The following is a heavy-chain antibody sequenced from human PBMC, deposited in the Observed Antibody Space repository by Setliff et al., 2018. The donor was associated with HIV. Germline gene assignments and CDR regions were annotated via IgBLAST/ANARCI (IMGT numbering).Heavy chain of an antibody. CDR1: GDSNSSSSYY. J-gene: IGHJ3*02. D-gene: IGHD6-13*01. Sequence: PSETLSLTCIVSGDSNSSSSYYWGWIRQPPGKGLEWIGYIYYSGSTNYNPSLKSRVTISVATSKNQFSLKLTSVTAADTAVYYCARVPPQSAPNGAAVDAFDIWGQGTMVTVSS. V-gene: IGHV4-61*05. CDR2: IYYSGST. CDR3: ARVPPQSAPNGAAVDAFDI.